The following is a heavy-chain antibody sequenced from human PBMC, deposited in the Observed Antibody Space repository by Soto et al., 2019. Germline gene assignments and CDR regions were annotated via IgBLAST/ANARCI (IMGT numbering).Heavy chain of an antibody. V-gene: IGHV1-2*02. D-gene: IGHD1-1*01. CDR3: APPRIRYSRDAWDS. J-gene: IGHJ3*01. CDR2: INANSGGT. CDR1: GYTFTGYH. Sequence: QVQLVQSGPEVKKPGASMKVSCKASGYTFTGYHLYWVRRAPGQGLEWMGWINANSGGTNYAQKFQGRVTMSRDTSLNTAYMGWCRLRSVDTAVYYCAPPRIRYSRDAWDSWGQGTMVTVSS.